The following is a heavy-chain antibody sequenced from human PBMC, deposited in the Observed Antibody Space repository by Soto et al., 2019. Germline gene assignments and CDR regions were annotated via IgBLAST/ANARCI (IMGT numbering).Heavy chain of an antibody. V-gene: IGHV3-23*01. CDR2: ISGSGGST. J-gene: IGHJ6*02. CDR1: GFTFSSYA. D-gene: IGHD5-12*01. CDR3: AKSPVAYYYGMDV. Sequence: EVQLLESGGGLVQPGGSLRLSCAASGFTFSSYAMSWVRQAPGKGLEWVSAISGSGGSTYYADSVKGRFTISRYNSKNTLYLQMNSLRAEDTAVYYCAKSPVAYYYGMDVWGQGTTVTVSS.